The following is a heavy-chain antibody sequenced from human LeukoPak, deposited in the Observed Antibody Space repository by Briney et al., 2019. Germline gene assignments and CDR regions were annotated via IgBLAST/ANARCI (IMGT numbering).Heavy chain of an antibody. CDR3: AKERNLEIAVAGTIFDY. Sequence: GGSLRLSCAASGLTVRSYYMAWVRQAPGKGLEWVSVIYSGGDTYYADSVKGRFTISRDNSKNMIYLEMSSLKAEDTAVYYCAKERNLEIAVAGTIFDYWGQGTLVTVPS. CDR2: IYSGGDT. CDR1: GLTVRSYY. J-gene: IGHJ4*02. V-gene: IGHV3-66*01. D-gene: IGHD6-19*01.